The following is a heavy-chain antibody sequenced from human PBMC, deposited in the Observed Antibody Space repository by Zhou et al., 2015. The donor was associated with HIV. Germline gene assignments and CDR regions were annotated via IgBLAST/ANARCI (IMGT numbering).Heavy chain of an antibody. CDR3: AREIVHRGTSCLGGCDY. D-gene: IGHD2-2*01. CDR2: IIPIFGTA. Sequence: QVQLVQSGAEVKKPGSSVKVSCKASGGTFSSYAISWVRQAPGQGLEWMGGIIPIFGTANYAQKFQGRVTITADESTSTAYMELSSLRSEDTAVYYCAREIVHRGTSCLGGCDYWGQGTLVTVSS. J-gene: IGHJ4*02. CDR1: GGTFSSYA. V-gene: IGHV1-69*12.